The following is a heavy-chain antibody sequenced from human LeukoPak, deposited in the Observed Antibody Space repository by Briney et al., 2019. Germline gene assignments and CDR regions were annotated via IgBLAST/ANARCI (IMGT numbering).Heavy chain of an antibody. CDR2: INPNSGGT. Sequence: ATVKVSCKASGYTFTGYYMHWVRQAPGQGLEWMGWINPNSGGTNYAQKFQGRVTMTRDTSISTAYMELSRLRSDDTAVYYCARPKQGSSAPRSWFDPWGQGTRVTVSS. J-gene: IGHJ5*02. CDR3: ARPKQGSSAPRSWFDP. V-gene: IGHV1-2*02. D-gene: IGHD2-2*01. CDR1: GYTFTGYY.